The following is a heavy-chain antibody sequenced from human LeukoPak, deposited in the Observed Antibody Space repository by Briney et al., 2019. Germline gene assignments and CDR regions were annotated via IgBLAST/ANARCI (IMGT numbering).Heavy chain of an antibody. V-gene: IGHV3-21*01. CDR2: ISSSSSYI. D-gene: IGHD5-18*01. CDR1: GFTFSSYE. Sequence: GGSLRLSCAAPGFTFSSYEMNWVRQAPGKGLEWVSSISSSSSYIYYADSVKGRFTISRDNSKNTLYLQMNSLRAEDTAMYYCAKDRLRGGYGFDLMNYWGQGTLVTVSS. J-gene: IGHJ4*02. CDR3: AKDRLRGGYGFDLMNY.